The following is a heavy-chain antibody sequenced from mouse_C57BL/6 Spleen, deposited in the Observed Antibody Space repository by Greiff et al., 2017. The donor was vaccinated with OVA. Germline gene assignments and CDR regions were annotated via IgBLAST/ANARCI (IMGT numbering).Heavy chain of an antibody. J-gene: IGHJ3*01. D-gene: IGHD3-2*02. V-gene: IGHV5-15*01. CDR1: GFTFSDYG. CDR2: ISNLAYSI. CDR3: ASGSGYFAY. Sequence: EVMLVESGGGLVQPGGSLKLSCAASGFTFSDYGMAWVRQAPRKGPEWVAFISNLAYSIYYADTVTGRFTISRENAKNTLYLEMRSLRSEDTAMYYCASGSGYFAYWGQGTLVTVSA.